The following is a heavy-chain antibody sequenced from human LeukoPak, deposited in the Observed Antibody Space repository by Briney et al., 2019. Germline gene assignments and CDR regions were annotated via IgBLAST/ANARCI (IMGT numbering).Heavy chain of an antibody. CDR1: GFSFSSNW. V-gene: IGHV3-7*01. CDR2: IKQDGSEK. J-gene: IGHJ3*02. Sequence: GGSLRLSCAVSGFSFSSNWMSWVRQGPGKGLEWVASIKQDGSEKYYVDPVKGRFTISRDNTENSVYLQMNSLRVEDTAVYYCARGASTSAGSFDIWGQGTMVTVSS. D-gene: IGHD6-6*01. CDR3: ARGASTSAGSFDI.